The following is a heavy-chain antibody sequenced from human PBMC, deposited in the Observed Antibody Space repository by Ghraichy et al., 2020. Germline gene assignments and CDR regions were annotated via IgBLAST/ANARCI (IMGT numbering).Heavy chain of an antibody. V-gene: IGHV3-23*01. Sequence: GGSLRLSCAASGFTFSSYAMNWVRQASGKGLEWVSTVSGSGGHTYYADSVKGRFTISRDSSKRTLYVQMNSLRAEDTAIYYCAREPNSCSSTTCPFDYWGQGTLVTVSS. J-gene: IGHJ4*02. D-gene: IGHD2-2*01. CDR3: AREPNSCSSTTCPFDY. CDR1: GFTFSSYA. CDR2: VSGSGGHT.